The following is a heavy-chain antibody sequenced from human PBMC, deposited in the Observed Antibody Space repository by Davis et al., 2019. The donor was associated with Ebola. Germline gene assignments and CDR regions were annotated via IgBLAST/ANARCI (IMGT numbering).Heavy chain of an antibody. Sequence: PGGSLRLSCAASGFTFSAYSMNWVRQAPGKGLEWVSFISSSAGTIYYADSVKGRFTISRDNAKNSLYLQMNSLRAEDTAVYYCAREGSSWSLYYYYGMDVWGQGTTVTVSS. D-gene: IGHD6-13*01. CDR3: AREGSSWSLYYYYGMDV. CDR2: ISSSAGTI. V-gene: IGHV3-48*04. CDR1: GFTFSAYS. J-gene: IGHJ6*02.